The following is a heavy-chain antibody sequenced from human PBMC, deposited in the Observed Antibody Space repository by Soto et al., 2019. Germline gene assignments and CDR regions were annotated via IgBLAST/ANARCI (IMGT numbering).Heavy chain of an antibody. J-gene: IGHJ6*02. Sequence: EVQLVESGGGLIQHGGSLRLSCPASGFTASNHWLTWIRQAPGKGLEWVANIKPDGSEKYYVDSVKGRFTISRDNAENSMFLQMSSLRVDDTAVYYCAKGHYGMDVWGQGTTVTVSS. V-gene: IGHV3-7*01. CDR1: GFTASNHW. CDR3: AKGHYGMDV. CDR2: IKPDGSEK.